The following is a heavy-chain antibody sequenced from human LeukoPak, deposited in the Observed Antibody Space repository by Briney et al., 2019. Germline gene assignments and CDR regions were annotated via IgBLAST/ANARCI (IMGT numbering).Heavy chain of an antibody. CDR1: GFSFSTYW. D-gene: IGHD1-26*01. V-gene: IGHV3-7*01. Sequence: PGGSLRLSCEVSGFSFSTYWMTWVRQAPGKGLEWVANINQHGSETYYVDSVKGRFIISRDSAKNSLFLQMDSLTGEDTAVYYCSRGGLYRYSGTSGDYWGQGTLVTVSS. CDR2: INQHGSET. J-gene: IGHJ4*02. CDR3: SRGGLYRYSGTSGDY.